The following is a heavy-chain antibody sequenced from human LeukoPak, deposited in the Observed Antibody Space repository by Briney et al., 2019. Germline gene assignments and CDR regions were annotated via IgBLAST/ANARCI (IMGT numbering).Heavy chain of an antibody. CDR2: IYYSGST. CDR1: GGSISSYD. D-gene: IGHD3-22*01. J-gene: IGHJ3*02. CDR3: ARRGYYYDSSGYYYRAFDI. V-gene: IGHV4-59*08. Sequence: SETLSLTCTVSGGSISSYDWSWIRQPPGKGLEWIGYIYYSGSTNYNPSLNSRVTISVDTSKNHFSLKLSSVTAADTAVYYCARRGYYYDSSGYYYRAFDIWGQGTMVTVSS.